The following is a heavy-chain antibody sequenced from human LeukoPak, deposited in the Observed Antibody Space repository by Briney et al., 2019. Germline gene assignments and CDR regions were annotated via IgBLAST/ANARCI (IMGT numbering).Heavy chain of an antibody. CDR3: ARGSYYYDSRGYHY. J-gene: IGHJ4*02. D-gene: IGHD3-22*01. Sequence: ASVKVSCKASGYTFTGYYMHWVRQAPGQGLEWMGRINPNSGGTNYAQKFQGRVTMTRDTSISTAYMELSRLRSDDTAVYYCARGSYYYDSRGYHYWGQGTLVTVSS. V-gene: IGHV1-2*06. CDR2: INPNSGGT. CDR1: GYTFTGYY.